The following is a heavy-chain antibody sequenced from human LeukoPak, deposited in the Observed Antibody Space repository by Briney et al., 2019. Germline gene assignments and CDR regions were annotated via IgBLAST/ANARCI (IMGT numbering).Heavy chain of an antibody. CDR2: ISSSSTI. Sequence: GGSLRLSCVASGFTFSTYSMNWVRQVPGKGLEWISFISSSSTIYYADSVKGRFTISRDNAKNLLYLQMNSLRDEDTAVYYCAREVGYTRLDYWGQGTLVTVSS. CDR3: AREVGYTRLDY. CDR1: GFTFSTYS. J-gene: IGHJ4*02. D-gene: IGHD1-26*01. V-gene: IGHV3-48*02.